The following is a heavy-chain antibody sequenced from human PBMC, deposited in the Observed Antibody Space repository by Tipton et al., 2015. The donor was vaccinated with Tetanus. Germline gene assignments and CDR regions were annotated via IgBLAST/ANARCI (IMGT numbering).Heavy chain of an antibody. V-gene: IGHV4-30-4*07. CDR3: ARDRGVRGGYYYYHGMDV. CDR2: VSNSGST. D-gene: IGHD3-10*01. CDR1: GGSVRSGDYS. Sequence: TLSLTCTVSGGSVRSGDYSWNWIRQPPGKGLEWLAYVSNSGSTYYNPSLKSRVTISVDTSQKQISLKVNSVTAADTAVYYCARDRGVRGGYYYYHGMDVWGQGTTVTVSS. J-gene: IGHJ6*02.